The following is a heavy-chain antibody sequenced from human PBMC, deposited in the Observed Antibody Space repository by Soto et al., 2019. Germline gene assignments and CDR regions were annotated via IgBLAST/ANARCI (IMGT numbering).Heavy chain of an antibody. J-gene: IGHJ6*03. CDR2: INAGNGNT. CDR1: GYTFTSYA. Sequence: ASVKVSCKASGYTFTSYAMQWVRQAPEQRLEWMGWINAGNGNTKYSQKFQGRVTITRDTSASTAYMELSSLRSEDTAVYYCARDLTLCGGDCYSPPPVYYYYMDVWGKGTTVTVSS. D-gene: IGHD2-21*01. CDR3: ARDLTLCGGDCYSPPPVYYYYMDV. V-gene: IGHV1-3*01.